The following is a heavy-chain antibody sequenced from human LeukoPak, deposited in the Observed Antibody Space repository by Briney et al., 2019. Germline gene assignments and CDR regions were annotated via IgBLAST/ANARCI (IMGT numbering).Heavy chain of an antibody. CDR1: GFTFSSYA. V-gene: IGHV3-30-3*01. Sequence: GRSLRLSCAASGFTFSSYAMHWVRQAPGKGLEWVAVISYDGSNKYYADSVKGRFTISRDNSKNTLYLQMNSLRAEDTAVYYCARDRLYYYDSSVYYLDPWGQGTLVTVSS. J-gene: IGHJ5*02. D-gene: IGHD3-22*01. CDR2: ISYDGSNK. CDR3: ARDRLYYYDSSVYYLDP.